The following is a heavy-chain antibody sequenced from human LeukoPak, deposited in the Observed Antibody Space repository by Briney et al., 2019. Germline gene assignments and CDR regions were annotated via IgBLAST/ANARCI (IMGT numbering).Heavy chain of an antibody. CDR1: GGSFSGYY. J-gene: IGHJ2*01. D-gene: IGHD6-13*01. CDR3: ARTLKIAAAATTPYWYFDL. V-gene: IGHV4-34*01. Sequence: SETLSLTCAVYGGSFSGYYWTWIRQPPGKGLEWIGEINHSGSTNYNPSLKSRVTISVDTSKNQFSLKLRSVTAADTAVYYCARTLKIAAAATTPYWYFDLWGRGTLVTVSS. CDR2: INHSGST.